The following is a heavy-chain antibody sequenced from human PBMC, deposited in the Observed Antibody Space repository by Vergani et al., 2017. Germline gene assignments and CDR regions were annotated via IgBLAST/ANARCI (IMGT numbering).Heavy chain of an antibody. J-gene: IGHJ4*02. Sequence: QVQLVESGGGVVQPGRSLRLSCAASGFTFSSYGMHWVRQAPGKGLEWVAVIWYDGSNKYYADSVKGRFTISRDKSKNTLYLHMNSLRAEDTAVYYCARDYRAGGTIDYWGQGTLVTVSS. V-gene: IGHV3-33*01. CDR3: ARDYRAGGTIDY. CDR1: GFTFSSYG. CDR2: IWYDGSNK. D-gene: IGHD6-13*01.